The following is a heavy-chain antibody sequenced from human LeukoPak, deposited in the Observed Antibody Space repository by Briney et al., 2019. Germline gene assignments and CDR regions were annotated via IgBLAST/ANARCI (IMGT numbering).Heavy chain of an antibody. V-gene: IGHV1-8*01. CDR2: MNPNSGNT. D-gene: IGHD1-14*01. CDR3: VRVPPRTTNYAY. Sequence: ASVKVSCKASGHTFTSYDINWVRQATGQGLEWMGWMNPNSGNTGYAQKFQGRVTITADESTSTAYMELSSLRSEDTAIYYCVRVPPRTTNYAYWGQGTLVTVSS. CDR1: GHTFTSYD. J-gene: IGHJ4*02.